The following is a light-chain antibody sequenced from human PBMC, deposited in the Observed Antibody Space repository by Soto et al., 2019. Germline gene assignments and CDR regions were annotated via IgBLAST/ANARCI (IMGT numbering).Light chain of an antibody. CDR1: QDIAIY. CDR2: TAS. Sequence: IQFTQSPASLCACVGDRVTFTCRASQDIAIYLAWYQQKPGEAPNLLIHTASTLHGGVPSRFSGSGSGTDFTLSISSLQAEDFATYYCQQTRAYPSTFGGGTKVDIK. J-gene: IGKJ4*01. V-gene: IGKV1-9*01. CDR3: QQTRAYPST.